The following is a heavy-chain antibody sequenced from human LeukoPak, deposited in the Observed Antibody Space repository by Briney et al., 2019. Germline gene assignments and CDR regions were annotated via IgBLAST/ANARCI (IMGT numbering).Heavy chain of an antibody. CDR1: GFTFSSYG. D-gene: IGHD2-15*01. Sequence: PGGPLRLSCAASGFTFSSYGMHWVRQAPGKGLEWVAVISYDGSNKYYADSVKGRFTISRDNSKNTLYLQMNSLRAEDTAVYYCAKETYCSGGSCYSHRAPNWFDPWGQGTLVTVSS. CDR3: AKETYCSGGSCYSHRAPNWFDP. CDR2: ISYDGSNK. V-gene: IGHV3-30*18. J-gene: IGHJ5*02.